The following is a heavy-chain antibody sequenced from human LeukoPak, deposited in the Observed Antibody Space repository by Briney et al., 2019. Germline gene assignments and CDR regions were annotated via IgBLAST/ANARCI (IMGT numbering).Heavy chain of an antibody. J-gene: IGHJ5*02. V-gene: IGHV3-30-3*01. CDR3: ARADSPGYCSGGSCYLFDP. CDR2: ISYDGSNK. D-gene: IGHD2-15*01. Sequence: PGGSLRLSCAASGFTFSSYAMHWVRQAPGKGLEWVAVISYDGSNKYYADSVKGRFSISRDNSKNTLYLQMNSLRAEDTAVYYCARADSPGYCSGGSCYLFDPWGQGTLVTVSS. CDR1: GFTFSSYA.